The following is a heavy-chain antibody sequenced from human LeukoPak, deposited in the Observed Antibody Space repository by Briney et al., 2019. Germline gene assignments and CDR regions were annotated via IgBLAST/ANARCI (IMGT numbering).Heavy chain of an antibody. J-gene: IGHJ4*02. CDR3: ARDLWSPQTGDRGY. Sequence: ASVKVSCKASGYTFTSYDINWVRQATGQGLEWMGWMNPNSGNTGYAQKFQGRVTMTRNTSISAAYMELSSLRSEDTAVYCCARDLWSPQTGDRGYWGQGTLVTVSS. CDR2: MNPNSGNT. D-gene: IGHD7-27*01. CDR1: GYTFTSYD. V-gene: IGHV1-8*01.